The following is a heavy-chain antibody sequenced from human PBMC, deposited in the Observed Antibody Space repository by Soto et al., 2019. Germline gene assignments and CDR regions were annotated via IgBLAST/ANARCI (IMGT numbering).Heavy chain of an antibody. J-gene: IGHJ4*02. V-gene: IGHV4-59*01. CDR1: GGSISSYY. D-gene: IGHD3-22*01. CDR2: IYYSGST. CDR3: ARATYYYDSSGYYGYYFDY. Sequence: SETLSLTCTASGGSISSYYWSWIRQPPGKGLEWIGYIYYSGSTNYNSSLKSRVTISVDTSKNQLSLKLSSVTAADTAVYYCARATYYYDSSGYYGYYFDYWGQGTLVTVSS.